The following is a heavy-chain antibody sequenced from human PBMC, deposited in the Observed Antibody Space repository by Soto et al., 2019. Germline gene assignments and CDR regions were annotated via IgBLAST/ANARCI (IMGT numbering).Heavy chain of an antibody. CDR3: ASGGIVVVPAAGGYYYGMDV. Sequence: QVQLVQSGAEVKKPGASVKVSCKASGYTFTSYGISWVRQAPGQGLEGMGWISAYNGNTNYAQKLQGRVTMTTDTSTSTAYMELRSLRSDDTAVYYCASGGIVVVPAAGGYYYGMDVWGQGTTVTVSS. D-gene: IGHD2-2*01. CDR1: GYTFTSYG. V-gene: IGHV1-18*01. J-gene: IGHJ6*02. CDR2: ISAYNGNT.